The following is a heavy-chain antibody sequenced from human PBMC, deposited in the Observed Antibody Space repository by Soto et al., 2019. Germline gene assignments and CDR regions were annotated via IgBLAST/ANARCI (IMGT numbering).Heavy chain of an antibody. D-gene: IGHD3-9*01. CDR3: SSLYYDILTGYSSSGMDV. Sequence: GESLKISCKGSGYSFTSYWIGWVRQMPGKGLEWMGIIYPGDSETRYSPSFQGQGTISADKSISTAYLQWSSLKAADTAMYYYSSLYYDILTGYSSSGMDVWGQGTTVTVSS. J-gene: IGHJ6*02. V-gene: IGHV5-51*01. CDR1: GYSFTSYW. CDR2: IYPGDSET.